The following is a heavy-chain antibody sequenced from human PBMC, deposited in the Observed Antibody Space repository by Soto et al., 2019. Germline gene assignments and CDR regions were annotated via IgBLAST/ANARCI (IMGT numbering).Heavy chain of an antibody. CDR2: IYPTGKT. Sequence: SETLSLTCTVSNGSISSGGYSWSWIRQTPGKGLEWIGYIYPTGKTYYNPSLKNRATLSIDTSQNQFSLQLTSVTAADTAVYYCARAPRGPATRWSVWGQGTTVTVSS. V-gene: IGHV4-30-2*01. D-gene: IGHD3-3*01. J-gene: IGHJ6*02. CDR3: ARAPRGPATRWSV. CDR1: NGSISSGGYS.